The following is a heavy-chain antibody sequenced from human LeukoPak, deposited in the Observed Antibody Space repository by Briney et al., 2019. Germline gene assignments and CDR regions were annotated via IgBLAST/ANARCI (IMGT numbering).Heavy chain of an antibody. CDR2: ISSSGSTI. Sequence: GSLRLSCAASGFTFSDYYMSWIRQAPGKGLEWVSYISSSGSTIYYADSVKGRFTISRDNAKNSLYLQMNSLRDEDTAVYYCAREGYSGSYSDSWGQGTLVTVSS. D-gene: IGHD1-26*01. CDR1: GFTFSDYY. J-gene: IGHJ4*02. V-gene: IGHV3-11*04. CDR3: AREGYSGSYSDS.